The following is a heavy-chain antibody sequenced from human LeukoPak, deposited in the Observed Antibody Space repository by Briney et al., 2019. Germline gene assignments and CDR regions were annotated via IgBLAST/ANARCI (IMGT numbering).Heavy chain of an antibody. CDR3: ARDSKWALPRNDY. CDR1: GYTFTGYY. J-gene: IGHJ4*02. CDR2: INPNSGGT. V-gene: IGHV1-2*02. Sequence: ASVKVSCKASGYTFTGYYMHWVRQAPGQGLEWMGWINPNSGGTNYAQKFQGRVTMTRDTSISTAYMELSRLRSDDTAVYYCARDSKWALPRNDYWGQGTLVTVSS. D-gene: IGHD1-26*01.